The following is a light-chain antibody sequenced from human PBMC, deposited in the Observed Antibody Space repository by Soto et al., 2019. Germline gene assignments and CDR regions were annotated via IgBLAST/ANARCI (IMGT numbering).Light chain of an antibody. CDR3: AAWDDRLSGVV. Sequence: QSVLTQPSSTSGTPGQRVIISCSGSRTNIETNHVYWYQQLPGTTPKVLIYRNSQRPSGVPDRFSASKSGTSASLAIDGLRAEDEGDYSCAAWDDRLSGVVFGGGTKLTVL. CDR1: RTNIETNH. V-gene: IGLV1-47*01. J-gene: IGLJ2*01. CDR2: RNS.